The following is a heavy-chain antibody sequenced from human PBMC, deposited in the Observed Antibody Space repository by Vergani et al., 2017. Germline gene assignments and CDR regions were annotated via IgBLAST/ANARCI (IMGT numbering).Heavy chain of an antibody. CDR2: IHYSENT. CDR3: ARDGGEYDKDALDV. CDR1: FDSIRNLY. J-gene: IGHJ3*01. V-gene: IGHV4-59*11. D-gene: IGHD2-21*01. Sequence: QVQLQESGPGLVKSSETLSLTCSVSFDSIRNLYCNWIRQPPGKGLEWIGSIHYSENTNYNPSLKTRVTISVDTSKNQFSLTLTSVTAADTAVYYCARDGGEYDKDALDVWGQGTAVTVSS.